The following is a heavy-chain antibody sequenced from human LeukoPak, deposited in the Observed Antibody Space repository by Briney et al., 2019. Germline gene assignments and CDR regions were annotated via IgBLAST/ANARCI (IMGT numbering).Heavy chain of an antibody. CDR3: ARRGSSWTKTYDY. CDR2: IYYSGST. CDR1: GGSISNYY. D-gene: IGHD6-13*01. Sequence: PSETLSLTCTVSGGSISNYYWSWIRQPPGKGLEWIGYIYYSGSTNYNPSLKSRVTISVDTISLDMSKNQFSLKLSSVTAADTAVYYCARRGSSWTKTYDYWGQGTLVTVSS. J-gene: IGHJ4*02. V-gene: IGHV4-59*12.